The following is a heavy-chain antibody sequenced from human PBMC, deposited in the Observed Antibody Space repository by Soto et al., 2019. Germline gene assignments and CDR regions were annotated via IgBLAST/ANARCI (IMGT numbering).Heavy chain of an antibody. Sequence: WSLRLSCAASGFSFSSYSMNWVRQAPGKGLEWVSYIGASGGSIIYADSVKGRFTIARDNSKNTLYLQMNSLRAEDTAVYYCAREEEYCSGGSCYNWFDPWGQGTLVTSPQ. CDR3: AREEEYCSGGSCYNWFDP. CDR1: GFSFSSYS. V-gene: IGHV3-48*01. J-gene: IGHJ5*02. CDR2: IGASGGSI. D-gene: IGHD2-15*01.